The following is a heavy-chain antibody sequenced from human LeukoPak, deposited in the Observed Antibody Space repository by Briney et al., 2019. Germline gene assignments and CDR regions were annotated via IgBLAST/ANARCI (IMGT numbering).Heavy chain of an antibody. CDR2: IGAYNGNT. CDR1: GYTFTSYG. Sequence: ASVKVSCTASGYTFTSYGISWVRQAPGQGLEWMGWIGAYNGNTNYAQKLQGRVTMTTDTSTSTAYMELRSLRSDDTAVYYCARDDCSGGSCYPDAFDIWGQGTMVTVSS. V-gene: IGHV1-18*04. D-gene: IGHD2-15*01. CDR3: ARDDCSGGSCYPDAFDI. J-gene: IGHJ3*02.